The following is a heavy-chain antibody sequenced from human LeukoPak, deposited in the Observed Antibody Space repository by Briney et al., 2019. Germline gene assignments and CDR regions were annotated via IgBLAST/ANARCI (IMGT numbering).Heavy chain of an antibody. CDR1: GFTFSSYA. Sequence: GGSLRLSCAASGFTFSSYAMHWVRQAPGKGLEWVAVISYDGSNKYYADSVKGRFTISRDNSKNTLYLQMNSLRAEDTAVYYCAGGGHLIAAAGLDYWGQGTLVTVSS. D-gene: IGHD6-13*01. J-gene: IGHJ4*02. V-gene: IGHV3-30-3*01. CDR2: ISYDGSNK. CDR3: AGGGHLIAAAGLDY.